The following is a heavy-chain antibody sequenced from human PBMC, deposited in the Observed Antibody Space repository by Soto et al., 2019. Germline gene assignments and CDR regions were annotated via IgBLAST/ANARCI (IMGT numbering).Heavy chain of an antibody. CDR2: ISGIGDST. Sequence: EVQLLVSGGGLVQPGGSLRLSCAASGFTFSTYAMNWVRQVPGKGLAWVSGISGIGDSTYYADSVKGRFTVSRDNSKNTLHLQMNSLRAEDTAVFYCAKERISGGSLDYGGQGTLVTVSS. CDR1: GFTFSTYA. J-gene: IGHJ4*02. CDR3: AKERISGGSLDY. D-gene: IGHD2-15*01. V-gene: IGHV3-23*01.